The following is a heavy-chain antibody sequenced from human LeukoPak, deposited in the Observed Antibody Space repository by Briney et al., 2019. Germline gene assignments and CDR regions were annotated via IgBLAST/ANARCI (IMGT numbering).Heavy chain of an antibody. D-gene: IGHD2-2*01. CDR1: GFTFSNYG. V-gene: IGHV3-33*01. CDR2: IWYDGSNK. CDR3: ARGGEDCSSTSCYGEYYFDY. J-gene: IGHJ4*02. Sequence: PGRSLRLSCAASGFTFSNYGMHWVRQAPGKGLEWVAVIWYDGSNKYYADSVKGRFTVSRDNSKNTLYLQMNSLRAEDTAVYHCARGGEDCSSTSCYGEYYFDYWGQGTLVTVSS.